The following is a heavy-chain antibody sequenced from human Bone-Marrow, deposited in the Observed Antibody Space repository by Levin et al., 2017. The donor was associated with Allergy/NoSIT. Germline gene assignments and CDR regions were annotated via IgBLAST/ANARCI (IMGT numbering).Heavy chain of an antibody. Sequence: GGSLRLSCAASGFTVSSNYMSWVRQAPGKGLEWVSVLYSGGSTYYTDSVKGRFTISRDDSKNTLYLQMNSLRAEDTAVYYCARGKFGTASGDIWGQGTMATVSS. CDR3: ARGKFGTASGDI. D-gene: IGHD1-26*01. CDR2: LYSGGST. CDR1: GFTVSSNY. V-gene: IGHV3-53*01. J-gene: IGHJ3*02.